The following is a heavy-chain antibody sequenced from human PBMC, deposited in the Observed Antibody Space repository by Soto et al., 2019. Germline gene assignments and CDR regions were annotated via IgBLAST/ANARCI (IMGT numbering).Heavy chain of an antibody. CDR2: IKQDGSEK. Sequence: GGSLRLSCAASGFPFSSYWMSWVRQAPGKGLEWVANIKQDGSEKYYVDSVKGRFTISRDNAKNSLYLQMNSLRAEDTAVYYCARDRGYYDFWSGYPSYWGQGTLVTVSS. D-gene: IGHD3-3*01. CDR1: GFPFSSYW. J-gene: IGHJ4*02. CDR3: ARDRGYYDFWSGYPSY. V-gene: IGHV3-7*01.